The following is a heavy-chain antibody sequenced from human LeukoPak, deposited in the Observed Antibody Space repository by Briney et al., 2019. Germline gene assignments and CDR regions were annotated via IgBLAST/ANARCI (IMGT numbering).Heavy chain of an antibody. CDR2: IRSKAYGGTT. CDR3: TRTYRSSWYDGFDI. Sequence: GGSLRLSGTASGFTFGDYGMSWVRQAPGKGLEWVGFIRSKAYGGTTEYAASVKGSFTISRDDSKSIAYLQMNSLKTEDTGVYYCTRTYRSSWYDGFDIWGQGTMVTVSS. V-gene: IGHV3-49*04. CDR1: GFTFGDYG. D-gene: IGHD6-13*01. J-gene: IGHJ3*02.